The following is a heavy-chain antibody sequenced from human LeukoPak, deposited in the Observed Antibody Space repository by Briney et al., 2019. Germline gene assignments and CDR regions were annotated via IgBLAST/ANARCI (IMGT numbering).Heavy chain of an antibody. Sequence: GASVKVSCKASGYTFTSYAMHWVRQAPGQRLEWMGWINAGNGNTKYSQKFQGRVTITRDTSASTAYMELSSLRSEDTAVYYCARNWGWELRDTWGYNWFDPWGQGTLVTVSS. CDR1: GYTFTSYA. CDR2: INAGNGNT. D-gene: IGHD1-26*01. CDR3: ARNWGWELRDTWGYNWFDP. V-gene: IGHV1-3*01. J-gene: IGHJ5*02.